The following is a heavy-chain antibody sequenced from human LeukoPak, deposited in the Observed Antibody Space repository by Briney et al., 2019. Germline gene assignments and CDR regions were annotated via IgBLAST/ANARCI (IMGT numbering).Heavy chain of an antibody. CDR2: IYYSGST. V-gene: IGHV4-39*07. CDR3: ARGGGGSLDY. CDR1: GGSISSSSYY. Sequence: SETLSLTCTVSGGSISSSSYYWGWIRQPPGKGLERIGSIYYSGSTYYNPSLKSRVTISVDTSKNQFSLKLSSVTAADTAVYYCARGGGGSLDYWGQGTLVTVSS. J-gene: IGHJ4*02. D-gene: IGHD1-26*01.